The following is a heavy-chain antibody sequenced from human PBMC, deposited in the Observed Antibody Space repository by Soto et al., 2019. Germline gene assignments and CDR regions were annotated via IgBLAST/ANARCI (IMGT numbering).Heavy chain of an antibody. CDR2: IYYNGNA. J-gene: IGHJ4*02. CDR3: VRRSYDNSRYSYVDF. V-gene: IGHV4-39*01. CDR1: GGSISSSNYY. D-gene: IGHD3-22*01. Sequence: QLQLQESGPGLVKPSETLSLTCTVSGGSISSSNYYWGWVRQPPGKGLEWIGSIYYNGNAYYGPALSITSRANISMDTSMNLFSLKVNSVPAADTAVYNCVRRSYDNSRYSYVDFWGQGNLVTVSS.